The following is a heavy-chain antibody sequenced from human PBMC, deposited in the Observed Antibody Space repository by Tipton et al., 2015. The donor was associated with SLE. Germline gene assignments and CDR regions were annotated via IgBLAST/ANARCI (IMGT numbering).Heavy chain of an antibody. Sequence: TLSLTCTVSGGAISTYYWSWIRQSPGKGLEWIGYVYYTGTTNYNPALESRVFISVDTSKSQFSLHLTSVTAADTAVYYCAKWSVVASGQPFGHWGQGILVTVSS. D-gene: IGHD2-21*01. CDR3: AKWSVVASGQPFGH. CDR1: GGAISTYY. J-gene: IGHJ4*02. V-gene: IGHV4-59*01. CDR2: VYYTGTT.